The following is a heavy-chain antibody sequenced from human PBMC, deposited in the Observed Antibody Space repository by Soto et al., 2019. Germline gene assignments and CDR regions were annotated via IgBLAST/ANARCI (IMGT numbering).Heavy chain of an antibody. D-gene: IGHD2-2*01. CDR1: GFTFSSYA. J-gene: IGHJ6*02. CDR3: AKGGYCSSTSCPRGYYYGMDV. V-gene: IGHV3-23*01. Sequence: EVQLLESGGGLVQPGGSLRLSCAASGFTFSSYAMSWLRQAPGKGLEWVSAISGSGGSTDYADSVKGRFTISRDNSKNTLYLQMNSLSAEDTDVYYCAKGGYCSSTSCPRGYYYGMDVLGQWTTVTVSS. CDR2: ISGSGGST.